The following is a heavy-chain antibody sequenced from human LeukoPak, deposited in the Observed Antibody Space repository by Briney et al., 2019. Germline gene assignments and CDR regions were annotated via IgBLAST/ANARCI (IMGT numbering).Heavy chain of an antibody. CDR2: IWTTGST. Sequence: SETLSLTCTVSGGSISSHYWSWIRHPAGKRLEWLGRIWTTGSTAYNPSYKSRHTMSMDKSKNQFSLTLTSMTAADTAVYYCARVRAYANFVGSFDLWGRGALVTVSS. CDR3: ARVRAYANFVGSFDL. V-gene: IGHV4-4*07. CDR1: GGSISSHY. J-gene: IGHJ2*01. D-gene: IGHD1-26*01.